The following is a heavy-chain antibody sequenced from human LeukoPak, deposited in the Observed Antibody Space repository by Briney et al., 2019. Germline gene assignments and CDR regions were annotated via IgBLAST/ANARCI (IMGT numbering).Heavy chain of an antibody. J-gene: IGHJ3*02. CDR3: ARTTRNYPWDAFDI. CDR2: IYYNGST. Sequence: SETLSLTCAVSGYSISSGYYWGWIRQPPGEGLGWIGSIYYNGSTYYNPILKSRVTISVDTPKDQFYLKLSSLNGADTAGYYCARTTRNYPWDAFDIWGQGTMVTVSS. D-gene: IGHD1-14*01. V-gene: IGHV4-38-2*01. CDR1: GYSISSGYY.